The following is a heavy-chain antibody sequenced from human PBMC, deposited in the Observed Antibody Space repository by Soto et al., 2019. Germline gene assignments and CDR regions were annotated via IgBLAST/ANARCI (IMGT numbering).Heavy chain of an antibody. CDR2: VFYTGFT. CDR3: ATSQKGYNWNFFDH. J-gene: IGHJ4*02. V-gene: IGHV4-39*01. D-gene: IGHD1-20*01. Sequence: SETLSLTCSFSGFSISFSYDYLVWLRPSPGKGPEWIGSVFYTGFTSYNPSLESRVSVSVDTSKNQFSLKVSGVSAADTAVYYCATSQKGYNWNFFDHWGQGALVTVS. CDR1: GFSISFSYDY.